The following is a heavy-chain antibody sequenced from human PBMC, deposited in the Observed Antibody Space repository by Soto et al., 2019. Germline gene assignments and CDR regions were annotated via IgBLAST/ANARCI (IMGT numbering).Heavy chain of an antibody. CDR3: ARRKGDYYDSSGYHYYFDY. J-gene: IGHJ4*02. V-gene: IGHV1-2*02. CDR1: GYTFTDYY. Sequence: ASVKGSCKGSGYTFTDYYVHGVRQAPGQGLEWMGWINPNSGGTKSSQKFQGRVTMTRDTSISTAYMELSRLRSDDTAVYYCARRKGDYYDSSGYHYYFDYWGQGTLVTVSS. CDR2: INPNSGGT. D-gene: IGHD3-22*01.